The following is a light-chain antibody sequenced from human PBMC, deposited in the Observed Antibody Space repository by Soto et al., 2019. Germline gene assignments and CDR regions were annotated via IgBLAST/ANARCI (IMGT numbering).Light chain of an antibody. CDR2: SNN. CDR1: SSNIGSNY. Sequence: QSVLTQPPSASGTPGQRVTISCSGSSSNIGSNYVYWYQQLPGTAPKLLIYSNNQRPSGVPDRFSGSKSGTSASLAISGLRSEDEADYYCAAWDDSLSGPVFXGGTKVTVL. V-gene: IGLV1-47*02. CDR3: AAWDDSLSGPV. J-gene: IGLJ2*01.